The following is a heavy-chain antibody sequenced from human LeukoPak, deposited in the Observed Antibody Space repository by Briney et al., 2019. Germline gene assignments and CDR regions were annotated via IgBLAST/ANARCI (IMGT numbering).Heavy chain of an antibody. CDR1: GGSISSGSYY. Sequence: PSQTLSLTCTVSGGSISSGSYYWSWIRQPAGKGLEWSGYIYYSGSTNYNPSLKSRVTISVDTSKNQFSLKLSSVTAADTAVYYCARATLNYYDSSGYYPSNWFDPWGQGTLVTVSS. V-gene: IGHV4-61*10. CDR3: ARATLNYYDSSGYYPSNWFDP. D-gene: IGHD3-22*01. J-gene: IGHJ5*02. CDR2: IYYSGST.